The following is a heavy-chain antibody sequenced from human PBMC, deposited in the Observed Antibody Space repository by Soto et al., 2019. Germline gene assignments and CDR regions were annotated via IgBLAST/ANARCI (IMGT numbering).Heavy chain of an antibody. CDR2: ISGSGGST. CDR3: AKVNPDIVVVVAAWFDP. V-gene: IGHV3-23*01. D-gene: IGHD2-15*01. J-gene: IGHJ5*02. Sequence: VQLQESGPGLVKPSQTLSLTCTVSGGSISSGDYYWSWIRQPPGKGLEWVSAISGSGGSTYYADSVKGRFTISRDNSKNTLYLQMNSLRAEDTAVYYCAKVNPDIVVVVAAWFDPWGQGTLVTVSS. CDR1: GGSISSGDYY.